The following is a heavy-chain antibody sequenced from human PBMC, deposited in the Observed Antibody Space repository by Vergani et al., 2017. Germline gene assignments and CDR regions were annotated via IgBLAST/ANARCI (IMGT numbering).Heavy chain of an antibody. D-gene: IGHD2-2*01. CDR1: GGSISSYY. J-gene: IGHJ4*02. Sequence: QVQLQESGPGLVKPSETLSLTCTVSGGSISSYYWSWIRQPPGKGLEWIGNIYYSGSTNYNPSLKSRVTISVDTSKNQFSLKLSSVTAADTAVYYCARLSPILSAFDYWGQGTLVTVSS. CDR3: ARLSPILSAFDY. V-gene: IGHV4-59*01. CDR2: IYYSGST.